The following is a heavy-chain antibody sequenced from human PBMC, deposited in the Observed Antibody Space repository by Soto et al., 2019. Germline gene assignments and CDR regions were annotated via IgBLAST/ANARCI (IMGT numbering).Heavy chain of an antibody. CDR3: VRDLDGAGSYYSGY. V-gene: IGHV1-18*01. J-gene: IGHJ4*02. CDR1: GYMFSSYG. Sequence: ASVKVSCKASGYMFSSYGINWVRQAPGQGLEWMGWIRPYNGDTKYAQNLQGRVTMTTDTSTSTAYMEMRSLRSDDTAVYYCVRDLDGAGSYYSGYWGPGTMVIVSS. D-gene: IGHD3-10*01. CDR2: IRPYNGDT.